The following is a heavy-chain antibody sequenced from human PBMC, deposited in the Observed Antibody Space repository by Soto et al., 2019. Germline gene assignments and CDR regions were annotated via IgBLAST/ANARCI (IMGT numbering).Heavy chain of an antibody. CDR1: GFTVSISY. CDR3: ARDPYSSSWLSMDV. J-gene: IGHJ6*02. V-gene: IGHV3-66*01. Sequence: GGSLRLSCAASGFTVSISYMSWVRQVPGKGLEWVSIIDSDGYTYYADSVKGRFTISRDNAKNTLYLQMNSLRDEDTAVYYCARDPYSSSWLSMDVWGQGTTVTVSS. CDR2: IDSDGYT. D-gene: IGHD6-13*01.